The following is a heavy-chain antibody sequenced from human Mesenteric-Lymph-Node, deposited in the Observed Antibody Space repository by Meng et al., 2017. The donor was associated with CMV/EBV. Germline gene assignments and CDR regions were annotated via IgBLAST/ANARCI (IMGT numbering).Heavy chain of an antibody. V-gene: IGHV1-18*01. CDR3: ARDKQRCSSTSCYRGGWFDP. CDR2: ISAYNGNT. Sequence: ASVKVSCKASGYTFTSYGISWVRQAPGQGLEWMGWISAYNGNTNYAQKLQGRVTMTTDTSTSTAYMELRSLRSDDTAVYYCARDKQRCSSTSCYRGGWFDPWGQGTLVTVSS. D-gene: IGHD2-2*01. J-gene: IGHJ5*02. CDR1: GYTFTSYG.